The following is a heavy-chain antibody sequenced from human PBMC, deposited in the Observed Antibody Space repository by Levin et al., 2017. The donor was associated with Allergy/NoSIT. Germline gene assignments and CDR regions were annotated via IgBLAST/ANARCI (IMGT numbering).Heavy chain of an antibody. J-gene: IGHJ6*02. V-gene: IGHV3-30-3*01. CDR3: ARPSKVYDFWSGYYSLYYYGMDV. D-gene: IGHD3-3*01. CDR2: ISYDGSNK. CDR1: GFTFSSYA. Sequence: GGSLRLSCAASGFTFSSYAMHWVRQAPGKGLEWVAVISYDGSNKYYADSVKGRFTISRDNSKNTLYLQMNSLRAEDTAVYYCARPSKVYDFWSGYYSLYYYGMDVWGQGTTVTVSS.